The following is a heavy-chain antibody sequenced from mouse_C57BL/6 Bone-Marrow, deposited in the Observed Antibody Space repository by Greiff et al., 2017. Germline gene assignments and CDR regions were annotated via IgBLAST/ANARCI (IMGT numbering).Heavy chain of an antibody. D-gene: IGHD1-1*01. CDR3: ARVTTVVEDY. V-gene: IGHV1-81*01. J-gene: IGHJ2*01. CDR1: GYTFTSYG. Sequence: VNVVESGAELARPGASVKLSCKASGYTFTSYGISWVKQRTGQGLEWIGEIYPRSGNTYYNEKFKGKATLTADKSSSTAYMELRSLTSEDSAVYFCARVTTVVEDYWGQGTTLTVSS. CDR2: IYPRSGNT.